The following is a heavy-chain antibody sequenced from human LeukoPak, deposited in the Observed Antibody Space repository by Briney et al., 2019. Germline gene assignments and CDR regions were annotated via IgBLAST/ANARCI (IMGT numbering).Heavy chain of an antibody. CDR2: IYYSGST. J-gene: IGHJ5*02. D-gene: IGHD3-22*01. CDR3: ARDLRVRVNYDSSMRFDP. Sequence: SQTLSLTCTVSGGSISSGGYYWSWIRQHPGKGLEWIGYIYYSGSTYYNPSLKSRVTISVDTSKNQFSLKLSSVTAADTAVYYCARDLRVRVNYDSSMRFDPWGQGTLVTVSS. CDR1: GGSISSGGYY. V-gene: IGHV4-31*03.